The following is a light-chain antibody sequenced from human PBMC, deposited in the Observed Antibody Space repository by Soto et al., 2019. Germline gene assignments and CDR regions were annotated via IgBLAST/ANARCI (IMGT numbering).Light chain of an antibody. CDR1: QSLHTKY. Sequence: ILLTHSPGTLALAPGESATLSWRAGQSLHTKYFTWYQQRPGQAPRLLIYGGSNRATGIPARFSGSGSGTDFTLTISSLEPEDFAVYYCQQRSNWPLTFGGGTKVDIK. CDR3: QQRSNWPLT. J-gene: IGKJ4*01. CDR2: GGS. V-gene: IGKV3-11*01.